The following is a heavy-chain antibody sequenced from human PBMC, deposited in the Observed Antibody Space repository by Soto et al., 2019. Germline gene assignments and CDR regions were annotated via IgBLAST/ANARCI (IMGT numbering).Heavy chain of an antibody. J-gene: IGHJ5*02. Sequence: PGGSLRLSCAASGFTFSSYEMNWVRQAPGKGLEWVSYISSSGSTIYYADSVKGRFTISRDNSKNTLYLQMNSLRAEDTAVYYCAKRSGYSGYDFFDPWGQGTLVTVSS. D-gene: IGHD5-12*01. V-gene: IGHV3-48*03. CDR2: ISSSGSTI. CDR1: GFTFSSYE. CDR3: AKRSGYSGYDFFDP.